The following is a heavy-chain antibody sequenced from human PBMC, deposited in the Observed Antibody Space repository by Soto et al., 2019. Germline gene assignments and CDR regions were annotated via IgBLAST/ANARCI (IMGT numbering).Heavy chain of an antibody. CDR3: ARVGLSTYYYYGMDV. Sequence: ASVKVSCKASGYTFTSYGISWVRQAPGQGLEWMGWISAYNGNTNYAQKLQGRVTMTTDTSTSTAYMELRSLRSDDTAVYYCARVGLSTYYYYGMDVWGQGTTVTVSS. V-gene: IGHV1-18*01. CDR1: GYTFTSYG. J-gene: IGHJ6*02. CDR2: ISAYNGNT. D-gene: IGHD1-26*01.